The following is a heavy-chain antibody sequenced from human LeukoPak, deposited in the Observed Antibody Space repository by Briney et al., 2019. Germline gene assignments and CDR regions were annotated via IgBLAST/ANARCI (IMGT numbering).Heavy chain of an antibody. CDR1: GFTFIGYS. V-gene: IGHV3-21*01. D-gene: IGHD3-9*01. CDR3: ARANPPAISFFDW. CDR2: ISGSSGSI. Sequence: GGSLRLSCAASGFTFIGYSMNWVRLAPGKGLEWVSSISGSSGSIYYADSVKGRFTISRDNAKNSLDLQMNSLRAEDTAVYYCARANPPAISFFDWWGQGTLASVSS. J-gene: IGHJ4*02.